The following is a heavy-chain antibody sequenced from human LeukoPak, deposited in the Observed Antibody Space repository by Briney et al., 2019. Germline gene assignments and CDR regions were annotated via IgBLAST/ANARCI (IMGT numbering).Heavy chain of an antibody. CDR3: ARDHYDSGGYYLGSDY. V-gene: IGHV6-1*01. CDR2: TYYRSKWYN. Sequence: SQTLSLTCGISGDSLSSNSAAWTRIRQSPSRGLEWLGRTYYRSKWYNDYGVSVKSRITINPDTSKNQFSLQLNSVTPEDTAVYYCARDHYDSGGYYLGSDYWGQGTLVTVSS. CDR1: GDSLSSNSAA. D-gene: IGHD3-22*01. J-gene: IGHJ4*02.